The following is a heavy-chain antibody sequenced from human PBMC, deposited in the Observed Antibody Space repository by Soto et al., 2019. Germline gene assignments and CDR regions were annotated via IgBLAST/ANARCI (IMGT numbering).Heavy chain of an antibody. CDR1: GVTFSSDA. V-gene: IGHV3-21*01. J-gene: IGHJ3*02. Sequence: GGSLRLACAASGVTFSSDAMSWVRQAPGKGLEWVSSISGSGSSTYYADSVKGRFTISRDNAKNSLYLQMNSLRAEDTAVYYCARHLHSLSVDIWGPARILTVS. D-gene: IGHD2-21*01. CDR3: ARHLHSLSVDI. CDR2: ISGSGSST.